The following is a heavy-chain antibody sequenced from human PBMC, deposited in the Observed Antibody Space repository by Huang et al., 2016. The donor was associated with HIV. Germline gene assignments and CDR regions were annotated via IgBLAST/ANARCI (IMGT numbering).Heavy chain of an antibody. Sequence: VQLVQSGAEVKKPGESLTISCKGSGYRFRSNWIGWVRQMPGQGLEWMGIIWPGASDTRYSPSFQGEVTISADKSINTAYLQWSSLKASDTAMYYCARLIGSPSFYYGLDVWGQGTTVTVSS. CDR2: IWPGASDT. D-gene: IGHD3-10*01. J-gene: IGHJ6*02. CDR1: GYRFRSNW. V-gene: IGHV5-51*01. CDR3: ARLIGSPSFYYGLDV.